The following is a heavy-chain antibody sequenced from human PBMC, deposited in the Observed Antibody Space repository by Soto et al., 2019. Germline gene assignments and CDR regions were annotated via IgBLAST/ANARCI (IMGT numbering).Heavy chain of an antibody. J-gene: IGHJ3*02. CDR1: GFTFSSYG. D-gene: IGHD3-3*01. Sequence: PGGSLRLSCAASGFTFSSYGMHWVRQAPGKGLEWVAVISYDGSNKYYADSVKGRFTISRDNSKNTLYLQMNSLGAEDTAVYYCAKDLGRSGYYIAFDIWGQGTMVTVSS. CDR3: AKDLGRSGYYIAFDI. CDR2: ISYDGSNK. V-gene: IGHV3-30*18.